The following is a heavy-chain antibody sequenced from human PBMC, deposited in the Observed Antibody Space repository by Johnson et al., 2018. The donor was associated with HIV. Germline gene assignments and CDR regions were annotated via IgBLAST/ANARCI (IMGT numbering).Heavy chain of an antibody. CDR2: ISDDGSNE. V-gene: IGHV3-30-3*01. D-gene: IGHD5-24*01. J-gene: IGHJ3*01. Sequence: QVQLVESGGGVVQPGGSLTLTCEASGFAFSNSALHWVRQAPGKGLEWVAVISDDGSNEYYADSVKGRFTISRDNSKNTLYLQMNSLRTEDTAVYYCAKDIGDGYNRWGAFDFWGQGTMVTVSS. CDR1: GFAFSNSA. CDR3: AKDIGDGYNRWGAFDF.